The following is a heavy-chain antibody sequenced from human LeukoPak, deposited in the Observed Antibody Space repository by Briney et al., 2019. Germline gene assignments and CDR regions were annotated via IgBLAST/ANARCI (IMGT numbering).Heavy chain of an antibody. CDR1: GFTFSTYA. D-gene: IGHD6-19*01. V-gene: IGHV3-64D*06. Sequence: GGSLRLSCSASGFTFSTYAMHWVRQAPGKGLEYVSAISNHGGSTYYADSVKGRFTISRDSSKNTLYLRMSSLRAEDTAVYYCVKAIPSSSGWSPYFYGMDVWGQGTTVTVSS. CDR3: VKAIPSSSGWSPYFYGMDV. J-gene: IGHJ6*02. CDR2: ISNHGGST.